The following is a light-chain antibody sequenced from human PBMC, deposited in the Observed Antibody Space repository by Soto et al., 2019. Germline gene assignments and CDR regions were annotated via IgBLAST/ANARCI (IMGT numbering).Light chain of an antibody. CDR3: QQYHNWPYT. CDR1: QSVSKN. V-gene: IGKV3-15*01. Sequence: EKVMTQSPATLSVSPGERATLSCRASQSVSKNLAWYQQKPGQAPRLLIYGASTRATGIPARFSGSGSGTEFTLTINSLQSEDFAVYYCQQYHNWPYTFGQGTNLEIK. J-gene: IGKJ2*01. CDR2: GAS.